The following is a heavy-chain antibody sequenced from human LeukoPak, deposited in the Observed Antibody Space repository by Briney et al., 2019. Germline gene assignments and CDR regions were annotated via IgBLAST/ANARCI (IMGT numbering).Heavy chain of an antibody. CDR3: ASLYSSSSDAFDI. Sequence: GGSLRLSCAASGFTFSSYAMHWVRQAPGKGLEWVAVISYDGSNKYYADSVKGRFTISRDNSKNTLYLQMNSLRAEDTAVYYCASLYSSSSDAFDIWGQGTMVTVSS. D-gene: IGHD6-13*01. V-gene: IGHV3-30*04. J-gene: IGHJ3*02. CDR1: GFTFSSYA. CDR2: ISYDGSNK.